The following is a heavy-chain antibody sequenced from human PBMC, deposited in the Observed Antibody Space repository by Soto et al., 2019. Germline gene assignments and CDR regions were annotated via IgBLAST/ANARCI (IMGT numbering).Heavy chain of an antibody. CDR1: GFTFSSYS. CDR3: ASESSWSVTPPDY. CDR2: ISSSSSYI. D-gene: IGHD6-13*01. Sequence: GGSLRLSCAASGFTFSSYSMNWVRQAPGKGLEWVSSISSSSSYIYYADSVKGRFTISRDNAKNSLYLQMNSLRAEDTAVYYCASESSWSVTPPDYWGQGTLVTVSS. J-gene: IGHJ4*02. V-gene: IGHV3-21*01.